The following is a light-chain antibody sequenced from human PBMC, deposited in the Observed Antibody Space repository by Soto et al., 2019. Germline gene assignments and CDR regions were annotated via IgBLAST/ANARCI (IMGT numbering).Light chain of an antibody. CDR1: QSVFYNSNNRNY. J-gene: IGKJ4*01. V-gene: IGKV4-1*01. Sequence: DIVMTQSPDSLAVSLGGRATINCKSSQSVFYNSNNRNYLAWYQQKPGQPPKVLFYWASTRESGVPDRCSGSGSGTDCPLTISSLQAEGVAIYYCQQYYSTPFTFGGGTKVEIK. CDR2: WAS. CDR3: QQYYSTPFT.